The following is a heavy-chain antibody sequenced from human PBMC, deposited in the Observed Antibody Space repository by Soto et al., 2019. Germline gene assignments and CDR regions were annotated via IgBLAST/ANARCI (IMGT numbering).Heavy chain of an antibody. CDR1: GGTFSSYA. J-gene: IGHJ6*02. D-gene: IGHD3-10*01. CDR2: IIPIFGTA. Sequence: QVQLVQSGAEVKKPGSSVKVSCKASGGTFSSYAISWVRQAPGQGLEWMGGIIPIFGTANYAQKIQGRVTITADESTSTAYMELSSLRSEDTAVYYCARGDGSGSYPTYYYYYGMDVWGQGTTVTVSS. V-gene: IGHV1-69*01. CDR3: ARGDGSGSYPTYYYYYGMDV.